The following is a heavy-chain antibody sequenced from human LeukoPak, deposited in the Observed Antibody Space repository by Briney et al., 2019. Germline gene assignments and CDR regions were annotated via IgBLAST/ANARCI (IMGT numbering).Heavy chain of an antibody. V-gene: IGHV3-30*02. J-gene: IGHJ4*02. CDR2: IRYDGSNK. D-gene: IGHD5-12*01. CDR3: ATLGGGFQFDY. CDR1: GFSFSSYG. Sequence: PGRSLRLSWAASGFSFSSYGMRSVRQAPGKGLGWGAFIRYDGSNKYYANSVKGRFTISRDNSKNTLYLQMNSLRAEDTAVYYCATLGGGFQFDYWGQGTLVTVSS.